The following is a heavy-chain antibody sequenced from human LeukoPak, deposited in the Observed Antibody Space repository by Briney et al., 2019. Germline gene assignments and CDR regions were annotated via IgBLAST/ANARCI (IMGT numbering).Heavy chain of an antibody. J-gene: IGHJ4*02. CDR1: GGSISSYY. D-gene: IGHD3-10*01. V-gene: IGHV4-59*08. Sequence: SETLSLTCTVSGGSISSYYWSWIRQPPGKGLEWIGYIYYSGSTTYNPSLKGRVTISVDTSKNQFSLKVSSVTAADTAVYYCARLEYASGNQGAFDYWGQGTLVTVSS. CDR2: IYYSGST. CDR3: ARLEYASGNQGAFDY.